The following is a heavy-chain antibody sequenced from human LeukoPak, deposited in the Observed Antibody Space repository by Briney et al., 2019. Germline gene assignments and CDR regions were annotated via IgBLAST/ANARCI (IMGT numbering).Heavy chain of an antibody. CDR3: AKVDGVRAAPGRGRVVS. J-gene: IGHJ4*02. Sequence: GGSLSPSSAVSGFAFSSYVMTWVRQAPGKGLEWVSGISGSGGSTYDADSVKGRFTVSRDNSKSTLYLQLNSLRVEDTAVYYCAKVDGVRAAPGRGRVVSWGQGTLVTISS. V-gene: IGHV3-23*01. D-gene: IGHD6-13*01. CDR1: GFAFSSYV. CDR2: ISGSGGST.